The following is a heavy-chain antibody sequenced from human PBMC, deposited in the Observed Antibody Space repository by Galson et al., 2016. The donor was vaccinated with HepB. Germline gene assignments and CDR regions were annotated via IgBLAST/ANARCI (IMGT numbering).Heavy chain of an antibody. CDR3: ARADSVSDY. V-gene: IGHV3-21*01. Sequence: SLRLSCAASGFTFRSYAMNWVRQAPGQGLEWVSSISSSSTYINYADSVKGRFTISRDNAKNSLYLQMNSLRAEDTAVYYCARADSVSDYWGPGTLVTVSS. CDR1: GFTFRSYA. D-gene: IGHD2-15*01. CDR2: ISSSSTYI. J-gene: IGHJ4*02.